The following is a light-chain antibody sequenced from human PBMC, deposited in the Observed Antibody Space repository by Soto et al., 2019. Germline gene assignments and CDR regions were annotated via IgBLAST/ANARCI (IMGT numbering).Light chain of an antibody. CDR1: QSVSSSY. CDR3: QQYGNSPLT. J-gene: IGKJ1*01. Sequence: EIVLTQSPGTLSLSPGERVTLSCRASQSVSSSYLAWYQQKPGQAPRLLIYGASSRATGIPDRFSGSGSGTDFTLTISRLEPEDFAVYYCQQYGNSPLTFGQGTKVEIK. CDR2: GAS. V-gene: IGKV3-20*01.